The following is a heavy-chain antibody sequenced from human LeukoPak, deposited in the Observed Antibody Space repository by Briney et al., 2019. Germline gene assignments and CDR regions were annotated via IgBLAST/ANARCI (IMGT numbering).Heavy chain of an antibody. J-gene: IGHJ6*02. CDR2: INTNTGNP. D-gene: IGHD3-22*01. CDR3: ARDCAAYYDSSALSYGMDV. Sequence: GASVKVSCKASGYTFTSYAMNWVRQAPGQGLEWMGWINTNTGNPTYAQGFTGRFVFSLDTSVSTAYLQISSLKAEDTAVYYCARDCAAYYDSSALSYGMDVWGQGTTVTVSS. V-gene: IGHV7-4-1*02. CDR1: GYTFTSYA.